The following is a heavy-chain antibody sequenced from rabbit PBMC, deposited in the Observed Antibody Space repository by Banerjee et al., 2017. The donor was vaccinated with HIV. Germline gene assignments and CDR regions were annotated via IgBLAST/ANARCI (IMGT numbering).Heavy chain of an antibody. V-gene: IGHV1S45*01. J-gene: IGHJ4*01. CDR2: IYAGGSGSN. CDR3: ARRAGYVGYGYPYFNL. D-gene: IGHD6-1*01. CDR1: GFAFSNGYW. Sequence: QEQLKETGGGLVKPEGSLTLTCTASGFAFSNGYWICWVRQAPGKGLEWIACIYAGGSGSNHYANWAKGRFTISRTSSTTATLQMTSLTAADTATYFCARRAGYVGYGYPYFNLWGQGTLVTVS.